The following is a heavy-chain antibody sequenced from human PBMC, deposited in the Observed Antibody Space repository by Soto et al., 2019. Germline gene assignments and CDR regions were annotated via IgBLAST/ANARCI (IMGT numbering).Heavy chain of an antibody. V-gene: IGHV4-39*01. CDR2: MYYSGAT. CDR3: ARHAAYDSVWGKSDGSDY. CDR1: GGSISSNSYY. D-gene: IGHD3-16*01. J-gene: IGHJ4*02. Sequence: QLQLQESGPGLVKPSETLSLACTVSGGSISSNSYYWDWILQPPGKGLEWIGSMYYSGATYHNPSLQSRVTISVDTSKDQFSLHLRSVTAADTAVYYCARHAAYDSVWGKSDGSDYWGQGTLVTVSS.